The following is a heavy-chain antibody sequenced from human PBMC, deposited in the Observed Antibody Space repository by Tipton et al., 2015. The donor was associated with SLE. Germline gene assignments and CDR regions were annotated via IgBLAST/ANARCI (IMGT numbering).Heavy chain of an antibody. CDR1: GGSISSYY. Sequence: TLSLTCTVSGGSISSYYWSWIRQPPGKGLEWIGSIYYSGGTYYNPSLKSRVTISVDTSKNQFSLKLSSVTAADTAVYYCAREWDPWGQGTLVTVSS. CDR3: AREWDP. V-gene: IGHV4-59*12. CDR2: IYYSGGT. J-gene: IGHJ5*02.